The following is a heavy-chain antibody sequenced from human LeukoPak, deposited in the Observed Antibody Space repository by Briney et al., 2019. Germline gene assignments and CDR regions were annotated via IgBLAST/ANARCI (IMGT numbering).Heavy chain of an antibody. Sequence: PSETLSLTCAVYGGSFSNYYWSWIRQPPGKGLEWIGETNDSGRINYNPSLMSRVTVSVDTSKNQFFLRLTSVTATDTAVYYCARRWNYGRNYYIDVWGNGATVSVSS. CDR2: TNDSGRI. CDR3: ARRWNYGRNYYIDV. V-gene: IGHV4-34*01. J-gene: IGHJ6*03. D-gene: IGHD1-7*01. CDR1: GGSFSNYY.